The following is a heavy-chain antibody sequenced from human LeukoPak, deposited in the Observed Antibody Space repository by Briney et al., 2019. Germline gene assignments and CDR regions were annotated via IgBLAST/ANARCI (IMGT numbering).Heavy chain of an antibody. CDR1: GGSFSGYY. CDR2: INHSGTT. CDR3: ARGRTIFGVVITYYYYYYMDV. Sequence: SETLSLTCAVYGGSFSGYYWSWIRQPPGKGLEWIGEINHSGTTNYNPSLKSRVTISVDTSKNQFSLKLSSVTAADTAVYYCARGRTIFGVVITYYYYYYMDVWGKGTTVTVSS. V-gene: IGHV4-34*01. D-gene: IGHD3-3*01. J-gene: IGHJ6*03.